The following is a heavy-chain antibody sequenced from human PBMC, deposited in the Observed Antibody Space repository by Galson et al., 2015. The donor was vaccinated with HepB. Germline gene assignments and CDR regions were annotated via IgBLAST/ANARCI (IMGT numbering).Heavy chain of an antibody. Sequence: SLRLSCAASGFTFSSYAMSWVRQAPGKGLEWVSAISGSGGSTYYADSVKGRFTISRDNSKNTLYLQMNSLRAEDTAVYYCALSPMGGGSYYNVPYYFDYWGQGTLVTVSS. V-gene: IGHV3-23*01. CDR3: ALSPMGGGSYYNVPYYFDY. CDR1: GFTFSSYA. CDR2: ISGSGGST. J-gene: IGHJ4*02. D-gene: IGHD3-10*01.